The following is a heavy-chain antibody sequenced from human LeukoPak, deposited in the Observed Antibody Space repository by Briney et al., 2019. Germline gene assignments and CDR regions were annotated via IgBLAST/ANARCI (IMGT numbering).Heavy chain of an antibody. Sequence: PSETLSLTCTVSGGSISSYYWSWIRQPPGKGLEGIGYIYYSGSTNHNPSLKSRVTISVDTSKNQFSLKLSSVTAADTAVYYCATLTYCSGGSCFPKYFQHWGQGTLVAVSS. J-gene: IGHJ1*01. CDR3: ATLTYCSGGSCFPKYFQH. D-gene: IGHD2-15*01. CDR2: IYYSGST. CDR1: GGSISSYY. V-gene: IGHV4-59*08.